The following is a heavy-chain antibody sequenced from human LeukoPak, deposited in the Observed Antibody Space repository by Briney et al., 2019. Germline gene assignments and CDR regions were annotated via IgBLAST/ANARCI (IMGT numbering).Heavy chain of an antibody. D-gene: IGHD1-26*01. V-gene: IGHV3-7*02. CDR3: ASGRYCAY. CDR2: IKQDGSEK. J-gene: IGHJ4*02. Sequence: GGSLRLSCAASGFTFSTYWMSWVSQPPGKGLEWVANIKQDGSEKYYVDSLKGRFTISRDNAKNSLYLQMNSLRAEETAVYYCASGRYCAYWGQGTLVSVSS. CDR1: GFTFSTYW.